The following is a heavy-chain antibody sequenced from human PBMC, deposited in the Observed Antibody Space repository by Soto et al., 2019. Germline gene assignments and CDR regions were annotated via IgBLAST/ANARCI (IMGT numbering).Heavy chain of an antibody. Sequence: EVQLLDSGGGLVQPGGSLRLSCEASGFTFSNYAMTWVRQGPGKGLEWVSGISGSGGRSYYADSVKGRFTISRDNSKSTLYLQMNSLRAEDTAVYYCAKAYFVWSSEQPYYFDYWGQGPLVTVSS. J-gene: IGHJ4*02. CDR1: GFTFSNYA. CDR3: AKAYFVWSSEQPYYFDY. V-gene: IGHV3-23*01. CDR2: ISGSGGRS. D-gene: IGHD3-16*01.